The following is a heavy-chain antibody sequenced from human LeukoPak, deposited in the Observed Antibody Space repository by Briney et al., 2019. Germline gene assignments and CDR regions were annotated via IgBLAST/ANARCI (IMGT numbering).Heavy chain of an antibody. CDR1: GGSMSSYY. CDR3: ARSRVSSWSYYFDY. D-gene: IGHD6-13*01. Sequence: SETLSLTCTVSGGSMSSYYWSWIRQPPGKGLEWIGYVYYTGSTNFTPSLKSRVTISVDTSKNQISLKLSSVTAADTAVYYCARSRVSSWSYYFDYWGQGTLVTVSS. V-gene: IGHV4-59*01. CDR2: VYYTGST. J-gene: IGHJ4*02.